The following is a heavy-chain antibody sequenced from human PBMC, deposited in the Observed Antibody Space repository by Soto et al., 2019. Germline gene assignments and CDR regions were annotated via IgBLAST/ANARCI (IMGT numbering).Heavy chain of an antibody. V-gene: IGHV3-33*01. CDR1: GFTFSIYG. D-gene: IGHD3-22*01. CDR2: IWYDGSNK. CDR3: ARDVYYDSSGYRVDAFDI. Sequence: PVGSLRLSCAASGFTFSIYGMHWVRHAPGKGLEWVAVIWYDGSNKYYADSVKGRFTISRDNSKNTLYLQMNSLRAEDTAVYYCARDVYYDSSGYRVDAFDIWGQGTMVTVSS. J-gene: IGHJ3*02.